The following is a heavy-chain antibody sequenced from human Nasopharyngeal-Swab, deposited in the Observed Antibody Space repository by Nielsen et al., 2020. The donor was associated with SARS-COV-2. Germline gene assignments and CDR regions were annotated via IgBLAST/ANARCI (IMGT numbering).Heavy chain of an antibody. Sequence: SETLSLTCAVSGGYFSGYSCRWIRQPPGKGLEWSGEINQSGSTNYNPSLKSRVTISADTSKNQFPLKLNSVTAADTAVYYCARGRAFHRDIVVVVAAKSPFDYWGQGTLVTVSS. CDR3: ARGRAFHRDIVVVVAAKSPFDY. J-gene: IGHJ4*02. CDR2: INQSGST. CDR1: GGYFSGYS. V-gene: IGHV4-34*01. D-gene: IGHD2-15*01.